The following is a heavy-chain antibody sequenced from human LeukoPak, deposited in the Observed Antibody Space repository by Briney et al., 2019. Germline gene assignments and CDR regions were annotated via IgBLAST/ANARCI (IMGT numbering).Heavy chain of an antibody. V-gene: IGHV3-7*01. Sequence: GGSLRLFCAASGFTFSTYRMSWVRQAPGKGLEWVANIKQDGSEKHYVDSVKGRFTISRDNAKNSLYLQMNSLRAEDTAVYYCARDGVPAANDYWGQGTLVTVSS. CDR1: GFTFSTYR. J-gene: IGHJ4*02. CDR3: ARDGVPAANDY. D-gene: IGHD6-13*01. CDR2: IKQDGSEK.